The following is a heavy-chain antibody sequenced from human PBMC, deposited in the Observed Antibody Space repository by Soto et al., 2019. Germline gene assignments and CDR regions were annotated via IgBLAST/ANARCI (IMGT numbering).Heavy chain of an antibody. V-gene: IGHV3-48*02. CDR2: ISSSSSTI. CDR1: GFTFSSYS. Sequence: EVQLVESGGGLVQPGGSLRLSCAASGFTFSSYSMNWVRQAPGKGLEWVSYISSSSSTIYYADSVKGRFTISRDNGKNSLYLQMNSLRDEDTAVYYCASQYCSSTSCFYNWFDPWGQGTLVTVSS. J-gene: IGHJ5*02. D-gene: IGHD2-2*01. CDR3: ASQYCSSTSCFYNWFDP.